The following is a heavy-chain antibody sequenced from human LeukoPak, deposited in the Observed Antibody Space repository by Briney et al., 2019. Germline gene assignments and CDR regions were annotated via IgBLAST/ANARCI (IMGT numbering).Heavy chain of an antibody. CDR1: GFTFSRYF. J-gene: IGHJ6*04. D-gene: IGHD2-2*01. CDR3: AKYLWDRQLPYYYSMDV. V-gene: IGHV3-23*01. CDR2: SSGNGGST. Sequence: PGGSLTLTFAASGFTFSRYFFSWVGQAPGRELQGVSASSGNGGSTYYARSLKGRFAISIDNSKNTLYLQVNSLRAEDTAVYSCAKYLWDRQLPYYYSMDVWGKGTTVTVSS.